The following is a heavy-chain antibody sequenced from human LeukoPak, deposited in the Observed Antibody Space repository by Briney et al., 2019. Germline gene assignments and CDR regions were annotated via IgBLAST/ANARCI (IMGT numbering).Heavy chain of an antibody. CDR3: ARDPYPDIVVVVAASTGGNWFDP. J-gene: IGHJ5*02. D-gene: IGHD2-15*01. CDR2: INAGNGNT. Sequence: ASVKVSCKASGYTFTSYAMHWVRQAPGQRLEWMGWINAGNGNTKYSQKLQGRVTMTTDTSTSTAYMELRSLRSDDTAVYYCARDPYPDIVVVVAASTGGNWFDPWGQGTLVTVSS. CDR1: GYTFTSYA. V-gene: IGHV1-3*01.